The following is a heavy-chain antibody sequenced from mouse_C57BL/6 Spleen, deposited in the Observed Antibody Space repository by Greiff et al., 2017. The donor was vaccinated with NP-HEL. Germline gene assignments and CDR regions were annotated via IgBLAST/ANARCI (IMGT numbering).Heavy chain of an antibody. J-gene: IGHJ2*01. CDR3: ARRELTGYFDY. V-gene: IGHV1-82*01. Sequence: VKLQESGPELVKPGASVKISCKASGYAFSSSWMNWVKQRPGKGLEWIGRIYPGDGDTNYNGKFKGKATLTADKSSSTAYMQLSSLTSEDSAVYFCARRELTGYFDYWGQGTTLTVSS. D-gene: IGHD4-1*01. CDR1: GYAFSSSW. CDR2: IYPGDGDT.